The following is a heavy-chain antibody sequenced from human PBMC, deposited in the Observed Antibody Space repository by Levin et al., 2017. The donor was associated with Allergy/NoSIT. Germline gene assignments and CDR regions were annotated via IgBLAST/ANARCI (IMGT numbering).Heavy chain of an antibody. CDR1: GFDFHIYI. CDR3: ARSHPLTGTTHFSYQDGRDV. Sequence: GGSLRLSCEASGFDFHIYIMNWVRQAPGKGLEWLSSITTGSNYKYYIDSVRGRFVISRDNGRNSLYLQMNSLRAEDTAVYYCARSHPLTGTTHFSYQDGRDVWGQGTTVTVSS. D-gene: IGHD1/OR15-1a*01. CDR2: ITTGSNYK. J-gene: IGHJ6*02. V-gene: IGHV3-21*01.